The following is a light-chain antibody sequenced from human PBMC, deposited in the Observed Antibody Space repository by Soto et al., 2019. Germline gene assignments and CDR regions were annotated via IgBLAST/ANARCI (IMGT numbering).Light chain of an antibody. CDR3: QQRSNWPHLT. J-gene: IGKJ4*01. CDR2: DAS. Sequence: EIVLTQSPATLSLSPGERATLSCRASQSVSSYLAWYQQKPGQAPRLLIYDASNRATGIPARFSGSGSGTDFTLTISSLEPEDFAVYYCQQRSNWPHLTFGGGTKVEIK. V-gene: IGKV3-11*01. CDR1: QSVSSY.